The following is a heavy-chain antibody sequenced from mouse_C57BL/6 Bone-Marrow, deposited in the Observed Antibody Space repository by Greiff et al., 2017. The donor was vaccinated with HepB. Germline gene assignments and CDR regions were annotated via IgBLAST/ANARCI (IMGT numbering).Heavy chain of an antibody. J-gene: IGHJ1*03. CDR3: TSPNYYGSSYGYFDV. D-gene: IGHD1-1*01. Sequence: DVKLQESGGGLVQPGGSMKLSCVASGFTFSNYWMNWVRQSPEKGLEWVAQIRLKSDNYATHYAESVKGRFTISRDDSKSSVYLQMNNLRAEDTGIYYCTSPNYYGSSYGYFDVWGTGTTVTVSS. CDR2: IRLKSDNYAT. V-gene: IGHV6-3*01. CDR1: GFTFSNYW.